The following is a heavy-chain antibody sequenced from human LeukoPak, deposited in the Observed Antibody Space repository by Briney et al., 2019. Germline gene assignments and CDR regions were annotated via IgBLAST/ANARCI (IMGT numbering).Heavy chain of an antibody. Sequence: GRSLRLSCAASGFTFRNYGMHWVRQAPGKELEWVAVIWYDGSNKYYADSVKGRFTISRDNSKNTLYLQMNSLRAEDTAVYYCARDFDSGTFDYWGQGTLVTVSS. CDR1: GFTFRNYG. V-gene: IGHV3-33*01. CDR2: IWYDGSNK. J-gene: IGHJ4*02. CDR3: ARDFDSGTFDY. D-gene: IGHD3-9*01.